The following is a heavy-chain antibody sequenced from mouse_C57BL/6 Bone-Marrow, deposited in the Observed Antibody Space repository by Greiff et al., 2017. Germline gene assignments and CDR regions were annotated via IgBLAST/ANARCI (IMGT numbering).Heavy chain of an antibody. V-gene: IGHV1-15*01. CDR3: TRWSQA. CDR2: IDPETGGT. CDR1: GYTFTDYE. D-gene: IGHD3-2*02. J-gene: IGHJ3*02. Sequence: QVQLKESGAELVRPGASVTLSCKASGYTFTDYEMHWVKQTPVHGLEWIGAIDPETGGTAYNQKFKGKAILTADKSSSTAYMELRSLTSEDSAVYYCTRWSQAWGQGTLVTVSA.